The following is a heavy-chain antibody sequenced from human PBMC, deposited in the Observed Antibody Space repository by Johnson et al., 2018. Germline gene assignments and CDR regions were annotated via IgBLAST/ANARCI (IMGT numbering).Heavy chain of an antibody. CDR3: TTSDYPLFDY. CDR2: IKRKSTGWRP. J-gene: IGHJ4*01. D-gene: IGHD4-11*01. Sequence: VQLVESGGGLVKPGGSLSLSCVASGFTFNNAWINWVRQVPGKGPEWVGRIKRKSTGWRPEYAGVVRDRFTLSRDDSKNTVYLQMTSLRTEDTAGYYCTTSDYPLFDYWGQGTLVTVSS. CDR1: GFTFNNAW. V-gene: IGHV3-15*07.